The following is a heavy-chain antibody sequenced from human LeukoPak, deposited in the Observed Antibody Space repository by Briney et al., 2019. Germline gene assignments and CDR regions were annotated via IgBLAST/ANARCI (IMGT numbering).Heavy chain of an antibody. CDR2: ISASGSGT. V-gene: IGHV3-23*01. Sequence: PGGSLRLSCAASGFIVSSNYMSWVRQAPGEGLEWVSAISASGSGTYYADSLKGRFTISRDNSKNTLYLQMNSLRAEDTAVYYCAKDHGGYGSFDYWGQGTLVTVSS. D-gene: IGHD3-10*01. J-gene: IGHJ4*02. CDR3: AKDHGGYGSFDY. CDR1: GFIVSSNY.